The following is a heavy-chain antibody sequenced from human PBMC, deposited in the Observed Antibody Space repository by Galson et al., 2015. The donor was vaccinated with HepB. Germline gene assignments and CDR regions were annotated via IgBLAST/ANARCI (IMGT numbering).Heavy chain of an antibody. CDR2: ISSSSSYI. Sequence: SLRLSCAASGFTFSSYSMNWVRQAPGKGLEWVSSISSSSSYIYYADSVKGRFTISRDNAENSLYLQMNSLRAEDTAVYYCAREILAPLIHYGDKRRGYGMDVWGQGTTVTVSS. CDR3: AREILAPLIHYGDKRRGYGMDV. CDR1: GFTFSSYS. J-gene: IGHJ6*02. D-gene: IGHD4-17*01. V-gene: IGHV3-21*01.